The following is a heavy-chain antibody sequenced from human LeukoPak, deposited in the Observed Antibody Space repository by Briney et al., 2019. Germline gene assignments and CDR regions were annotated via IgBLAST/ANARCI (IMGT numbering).Heavy chain of an antibody. V-gene: IGHV1-18*01. CDR3: ARDNYYYDSSGYPLPTLDY. Sequence: GASVKVSCKASGYTFTSYGISWVRQAPGQGLEWMGWISAYNGNTNYAQKLQGRVTMTTDTSTSTAYMELRSLRSDDTAVYYCARDNYYYDSSGYPLPTLDYWGQGTLVTVSS. J-gene: IGHJ4*02. CDR2: ISAYNGNT. CDR1: GYTFTSYG. D-gene: IGHD3-22*01.